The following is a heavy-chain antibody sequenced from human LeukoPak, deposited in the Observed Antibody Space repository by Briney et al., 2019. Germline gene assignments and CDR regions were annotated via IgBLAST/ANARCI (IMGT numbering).Heavy chain of an antibody. CDR1: GGTFNSDA. Sequence: ASVEVSCKASGGTFNSDAISWVRQAPGQGLEWMGRIIPILNIPNYAQKFQGRVTITADKSTTTAYMELSSLRSEDTAVYYCARDLGAGYTPDAFDIWGQGTMVTVSS. V-gene: IGHV1-69*04. J-gene: IGHJ3*02. D-gene: IGHD5-24*01. CDR3: ARDLGAGYTPDAFDI. CDR2: IIPILNIP.